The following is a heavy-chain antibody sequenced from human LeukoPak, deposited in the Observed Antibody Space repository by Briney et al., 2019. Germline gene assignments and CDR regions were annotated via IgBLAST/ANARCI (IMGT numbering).Heavy chain of an antibody. V-gene: IGHV4-59*10. Sequence: SETLSLTCAVYGGSFSSYYWSWIRQPAGKGLEWIGRIYTSGSTNYNPSLKSRVTMSVDTSKNQFSLKLSSVTAADTAVYYCARGRGYCTNGVCYSPYGMDVWGQGTTVTVSS. CDR1: GGSFSSYY. CDR2: IYTSGST. D-gene: IGHD2-8*01. J-gene: IGHJ6*02. CDR3: ARGRGYCTNGVCYSPYGMDV.